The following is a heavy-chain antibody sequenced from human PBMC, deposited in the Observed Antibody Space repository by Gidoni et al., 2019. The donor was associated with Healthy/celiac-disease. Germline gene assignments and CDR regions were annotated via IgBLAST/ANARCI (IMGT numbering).Heavy chain of an antibody. CDR3: ARQRSSGYVDY. CDR1: GFTFSSYG. J-gene: IGHJ4*02. V-gene: IGHV3-33*01. Sequence: QVQLVESGGGVVQPGRSLRLSCAASGFTFSSYGMHWVRQAPGQGLEWVAVILYDGSNKYDADSVKGRFTISRDNSKNTLYLQMNSLRAEYTAVYYCARQRSSGYVDYWGQGTLVTVSS. CDR2: ILYDGSNK. D-gene: IGHD6-19*01.